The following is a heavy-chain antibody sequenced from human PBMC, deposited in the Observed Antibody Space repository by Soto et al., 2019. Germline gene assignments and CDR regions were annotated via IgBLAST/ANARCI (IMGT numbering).Heavy chain of an antibody. CDR3: ARYIPGVRYYGMDV. CDR1: GFTFSSYA. Sequence: GGSLRLSCAASGFTFSSYAMSWVRQAPGKGLEWVSAISGSGGSTYYADSVKGRFTISRDNSKNTLHLQMNTLRAEDTAVYYCARYIPGVRYYGMDVWGQGTTVTVSS. CDR2: ISGSGGST. D-gene: IGHD2-2*01. J-gene: IGHJ6*02. V-gene: IGHV3-23*01.